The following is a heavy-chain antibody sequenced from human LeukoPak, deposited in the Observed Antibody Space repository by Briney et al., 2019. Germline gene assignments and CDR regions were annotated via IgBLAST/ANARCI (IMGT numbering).Heavy chain of an antibody. CDR3: ARVASGWYEDS. D-gene: IGHD6-19*01. J-gene: IGHJ4*02. CDR2: IKQDGSEK. V-gene: IGHV3-7*01. Sequence: PGGSLRLSCAASGFTFSNYWMTWVRQAPGKGLEWVANIKQDGSEKYYVDSVQGRFTISRDNAKNSLYLQMNSLRAEDTAVYYCARVASGWYEDSWGQGTLVTVSS. CDR1: GFTFSNYW.